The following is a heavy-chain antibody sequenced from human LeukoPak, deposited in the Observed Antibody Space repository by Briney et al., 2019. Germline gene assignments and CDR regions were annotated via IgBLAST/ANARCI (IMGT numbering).Heavy chain of an antibody. J-gene: IGHJ4*02. CDR2: ISGAGGST. CDR1: GFHFIDYA. Sequence: GGSLRLSCAASGFHFIDYAMSWVRRAPGKGLEWVSGISGAGGSTYYADSVKGRFTISRDNSKNTLYLQMNSLRAEDTAVYYCAAPATTVTKNDYWGQGTLVTVSS. CDR3: AAPATTVTKNDY. V-gene: IGHV3-23*01. D-gene: IGHD4-17*01.